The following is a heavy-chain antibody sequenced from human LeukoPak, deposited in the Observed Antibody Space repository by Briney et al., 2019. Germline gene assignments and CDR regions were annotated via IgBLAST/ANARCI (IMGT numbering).Heavy chain of an antibody. Sequence: PSETLSLTCTVSGGSISSYYWSWIRQPPGKGLEWIGYIYYSGSTYYNPSLKSRVTISVDTSKNQFSLKLSPVTAADTAVYYCARVGNSHHLSFYYYYMDVWGKGTTVTVSS. J-gene: IGHJ6*03. CDR3: ARVGNSHHLSFYYYYMDV. D-gene: IGHD1-7*01. CDR2: IYYSGST. V-gene: IGHV4-59*04. CDR1: GGSISSYY.